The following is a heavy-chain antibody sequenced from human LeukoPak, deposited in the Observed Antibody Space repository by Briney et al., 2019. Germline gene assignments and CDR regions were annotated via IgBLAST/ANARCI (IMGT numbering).Heavy chain of an antibody. Sequence: ASVKDSCKASGYTFTSYAMHWVRQAPGQRLEWMGWINPNSGGTNYAQKFQGRVTMTRDTSISTAYMELSSLRSDDSAVYFCSRASTMAAPGAMPNDFWGQGTLVTVSS. CDR3: SRASTMAAPGAMPNDF. J-gene: IGHJ4*02. CDR1: GYTFTSYA. D-gene: IGHD6-13*01. CDR2: INPNSGGT. V-gene: IGHV1-2*02.